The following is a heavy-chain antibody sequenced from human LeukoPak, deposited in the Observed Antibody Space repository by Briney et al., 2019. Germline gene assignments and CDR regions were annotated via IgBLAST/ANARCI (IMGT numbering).Heavy chain of an antibody. J-gene: IGHJ3*01. CDR3: ARPAPHGGNGAFDV. Sequence: SETLSLTCTVSGGSIGTYSWNWIRQPPGKGLEWIGYIYYSGTTNYNPSLKSRVTISVDTSKNQFSLKLSSVTAADTAVYYCARPAPHGGNGAFDVWGQGTVVTVSS. D-gene: IGHD4-23*01. CDR1: GGSIGTYS. V-gene: IGHV4-59*08. CDR2: IYYSGTT.